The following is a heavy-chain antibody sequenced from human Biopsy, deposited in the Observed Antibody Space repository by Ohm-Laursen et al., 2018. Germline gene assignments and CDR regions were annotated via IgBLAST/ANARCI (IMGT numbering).Heavy chain of an antibody. CDR1: EFTVDRNH. V-gene: IGHV3-21*01. J-gene: IGHJ6*02. CDR2: ISSSSDNI. D-gene: IGHD3-10*01. Sequence: SLRLSCAASEFTVDRNHMNWVRQTPGKGLEWVSTISSSSDNIYYVDSVKGRFTISRDNAKNSLYLQMNSLRAEDTAVYYCARSRGSSGIATIYYYGMDVWGQGTTVTVSS. CDR3: ARSRGSSGIATIYYYGMDV.